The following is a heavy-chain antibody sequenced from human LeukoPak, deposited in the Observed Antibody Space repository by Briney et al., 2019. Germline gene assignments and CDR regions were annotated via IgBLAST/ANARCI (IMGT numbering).Heavy chain of an antibody. CDR2: INHSGST. V-gene: IGHV4-34*01. CDR1: GGSFSGYY. CDR3: ARVKSPVFDTQQLLWFGELSVWFDP. D-gene: IGHD3-10*01. Sequence: SETLSLTCAVYGGSFSGYYWSWIRQPPGKGLEWIGEINHSGSTNYNPSLKSRVTISVDTSKNQFSLKLSSVTAADTAVYYCARVKSPVFDTQQLLWFGELSVWFDPWGQGTLVTVSS. J-gene: IGHJ5*02.